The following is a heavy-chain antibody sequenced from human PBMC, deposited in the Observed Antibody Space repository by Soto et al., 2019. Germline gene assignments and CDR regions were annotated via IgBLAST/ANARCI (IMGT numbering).Heavy chain of an antibody. CDR3: ALPKNTLGWYNF. J-gene: IGHJ4*02. V-gene: IGHV1-46*01. CDR1: GYTFINYQ. Sequence: QVQVVQSGAEVKKPGASVKVSCKTSGYTFINYQVHWVRQAPGQGLEWMGAINPNGGSTTYAQHLQGRITMTSDASTSTVYMDLSSLRSDDTAVYYCALPKNTLGWYNFWGQGSLVTVS. D-gene: IGHD6-19*01. CDR2: INPNGGST.